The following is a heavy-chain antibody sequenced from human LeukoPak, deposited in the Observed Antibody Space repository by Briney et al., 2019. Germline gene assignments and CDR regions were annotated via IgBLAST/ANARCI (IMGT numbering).Heavy chain of an antibody. V-gene: IGHV4-59*08. CDR2: IYYLGGT. CDR1: GVSISGYY. J-gene: IGHJ6*02. D-gene: IGHD3-10*01. Sequence: PSETLSLTCTVSGVSISGYYWTWIRQTPGKGLEWIGYIYYLGGTNYNPSLKSRVTISLDTSKNQFPLTLSSVTAADTAVYYCARRSYGSASPLRMDVWGQGTTVTVSS. CDR3: ARRSYGSASPLRMDV.